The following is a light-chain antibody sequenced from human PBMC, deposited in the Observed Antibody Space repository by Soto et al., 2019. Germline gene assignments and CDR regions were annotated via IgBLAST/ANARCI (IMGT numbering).Light chain of an antibody. Sequence: ILMTQSPATLSVSPGERATLSCRASQSVSSSYLAWCQQKPGQAPRLLIYGASSRATGIPDRFSGSGSGTDFTLTISRLEPEDFAVYYCQQYGSSGTFGQGTKVDIK. V-gene: IGKV3-20*01. J-gene: IGKJ1*01. CDR1: QSVSSSY. CDR3: QQYGSSGT. CDR2: GAS.